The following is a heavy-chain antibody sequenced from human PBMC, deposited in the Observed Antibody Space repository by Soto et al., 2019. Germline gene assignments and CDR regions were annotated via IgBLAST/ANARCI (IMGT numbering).Heavy chain of an antibody. CDR2: ISYDGSKK. V-gene: IGHV3-30*18. Sequence: QVQLVESEGCVVQPGKSLRLSCAASGFAFSSYGIHWVRQAPGKGLEWVAGISYDGSKKYYADSVKGQFTISRDNSENTLHLQMNGLRAEDTSVYYCAKDTYYHDSSGYYVFDHWGQGTLVTVSS. CDR3: AKDTYYHDSSGYYVFDH. CDR1: GFAFSSYG. D-gene: IGHD3-22*01. J-gene: IGHJ4*02.